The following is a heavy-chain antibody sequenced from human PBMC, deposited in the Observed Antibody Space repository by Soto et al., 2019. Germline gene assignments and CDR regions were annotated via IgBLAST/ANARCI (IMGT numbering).Heavy chain of an antibody. CDR2: ISYDGSNK. Sequence: QVQLVESGGGVVQPGRSLRLSCAASGFTFSSYAMHWVRQAPGKGLEWVAVISYDGSNKYYADSVKGRFTISRENSKNTLYPQMTSLRAEDTAVYYCARDKSPYSSGWHNRHFDYWGQGTLVTVSS. V-gene: IGHV3-30-3*01. CDR1: GFTFSSYA. CDR3: ARDKSPYSSGWHNRHFDY. J-gene: IGHJ4*02. D-gene: IGHD6-19*01.